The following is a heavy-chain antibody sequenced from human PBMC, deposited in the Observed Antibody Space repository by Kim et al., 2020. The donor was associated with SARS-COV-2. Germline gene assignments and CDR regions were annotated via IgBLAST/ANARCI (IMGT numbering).Heavy chain of an antibody. CDR3: ARTYYDSSGYYCYFDY. V-gene: IGHV4-59*01. D-gene: IGHD3-22*01. Sequence: SETLSLTCTVSGGSISSYYWSWIRQPPGKGLEWIGYIYYSGSTNYNPSLKSRVTISVDTSKNQFSLKLSSVTAADTAVYYCARTYYDSSGYYCYFDYWGQGTLVTVSS. CDR1: GGSISSYY. J-gene: IGHJ4*02. CDR2: IYYSGST.